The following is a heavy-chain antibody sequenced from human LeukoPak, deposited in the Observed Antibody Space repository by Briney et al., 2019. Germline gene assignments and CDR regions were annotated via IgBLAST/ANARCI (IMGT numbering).Heavy chain of an antibody. CDR3: ARFTWGGQDY. Sequence: SETLSLTCTVSGASIDTYYWSWIRQPPGKGLEWIGYKHSSGNTNYNPSLKRRVTISIDTSKNQFSLKLGSVTAADTAVYYCARFTWGGQDYWGQGTLVTVSS. CDR1: GASIDTYY. J-gene: IGHJ4*02. V-gene: IGHV4-4*09. CDR2: KHSSGNT. D-gene: IGHD3-16*01.